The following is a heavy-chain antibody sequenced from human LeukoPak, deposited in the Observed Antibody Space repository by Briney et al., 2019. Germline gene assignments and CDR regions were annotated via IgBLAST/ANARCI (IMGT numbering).Heavy chain of an antibody. D-gene: IGHD1-1*01. Sequence: ASVKVSCKASGFTFTSSAVQWVRRARGQRLEWIGWIVVGSGDTNYAQKFQERVTITRDMSTSTAYMELSSLRSEDTAVYYCAATGTTSGWAFDIWGQGTMVTVSS. V-gene: IGHV1-58*01. CDR1: GFTFTSSA. CDR3: AATGTTSGWAFDI. J-gene: IGHJ3*02. CDR2: IVVGSGDT.